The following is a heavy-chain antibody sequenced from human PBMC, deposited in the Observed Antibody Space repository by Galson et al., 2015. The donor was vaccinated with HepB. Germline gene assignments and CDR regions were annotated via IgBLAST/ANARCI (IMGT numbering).Heavy chain of an antibody. CDR2: IIPILGIA. V-gene: IGHV1-69*02. CDR3: ARADGVRGVIILAD. J-gene: IGHJ4*02. CDR1: GGTFSSYT. Sequence: SVKVSCKASGGTFSSYTISWVRQAPGQGLEWMGRIIPILGIANYAQKFQGRVTITADKSTSTAYMELSSLRSEDTAVYYCARADGVRGVIILADWGQGTLVTVSS. D-gene: IGHD3-10*01.